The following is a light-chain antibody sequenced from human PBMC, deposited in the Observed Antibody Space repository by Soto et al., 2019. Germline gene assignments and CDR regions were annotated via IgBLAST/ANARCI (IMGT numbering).Light chain of an antibody. Sequence: EIVLTQSPGTLSLSPGGRATLSCRASQSVSSNLAWYRQKPGQAPRLLIYGASTRATGIPARFSGSGSGTEFTLTISSLQFEDFAVYYCQQYNNWPWTFGQGTKVDIK. V-gene: IGKV3-15*01. CDR3: QQYNNWPWT. CDR1: QSVSSN. CDR2: GAS. J-gene: IGKJ1*01.